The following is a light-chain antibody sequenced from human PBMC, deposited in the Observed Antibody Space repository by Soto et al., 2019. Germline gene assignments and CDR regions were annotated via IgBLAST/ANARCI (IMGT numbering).Light chain of an antibody. J-gene: IGKJ4*01. Sequence: EIVLTQSPATLSLSPGEIATLSCRASQSAGIKLAWYQHKPGQAPTLLIYDASTRATGIPARFSGSGSGTDFSLAISSLEPEDSAVYFCQHRSSWPLTFGGGTKVEI. CDR3: QHRSSWPLT. CDR1: QSAGIK. V-gene: IGKV3-11*01. CDR2: DAS.